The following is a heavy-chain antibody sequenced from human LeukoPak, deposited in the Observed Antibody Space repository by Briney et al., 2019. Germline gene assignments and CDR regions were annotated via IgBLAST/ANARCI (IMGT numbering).Heavy chain of an antibody. CDR3: AKAQALASCSGVRCYPFDY. Sequence: GGSLRLSCAASGFTFSSYAMHWVRQAPGKGLEWVAVISYDGSNKYYADSVKGRFTISRDDSKNTLYLQMNSLRAEDTAVYYCAKAQALASCSGVRCYPFDYWGQGTLVTVSS. V-gene: IGHV3-30-3*01. CDR1: GFTFSSYA. D-gene: IGHD2-15*01. J-gene: IGHJ4*02. CDR2: ISYDGSNK.